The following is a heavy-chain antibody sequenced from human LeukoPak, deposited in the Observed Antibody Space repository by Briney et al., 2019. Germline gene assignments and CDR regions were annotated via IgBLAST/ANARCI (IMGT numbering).Heavy chain of an antibody. Sequence: SVKVSCKASGGTFSSYAISWVRQATGQGLEWMGRIIPILGIANYAQKFQGRVTITADKSTSTAYMELSSLRSEDTAVYYCARASSLDAFDIWGQGTMVTVSS. CDR1: GGTFSSYA. J-gene: IGHJ3*02. V-gene: IGHV1-69*04. CDR2: IIPILGIA. D-gene: IGHD6-6*01. CDR3: ARASSLDAFDI.